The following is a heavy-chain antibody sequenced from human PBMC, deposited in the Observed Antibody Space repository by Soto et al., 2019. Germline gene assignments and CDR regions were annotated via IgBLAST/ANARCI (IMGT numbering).Heavy chain of an antibody. CDR2: IYPGDSDT. CDR1: GYSFTSYW. J-gene: IGHJ3*02. Sequence: PGESLKISCKGSGYSFTSYWIGWVRQMPGKGLKWMGIIYPGDSDTRYSPSFQGQVTISRDDSKNTLYLQMNSLKTEDTAVYYCYSILGDTCSGGSCYPAGLDIWGQGTMVTVSS. D-gene: IGHD2-15*01. V-gene: IGHV5-51*01. CDR3: YSILGDTCSGGSCYPAGLDI.